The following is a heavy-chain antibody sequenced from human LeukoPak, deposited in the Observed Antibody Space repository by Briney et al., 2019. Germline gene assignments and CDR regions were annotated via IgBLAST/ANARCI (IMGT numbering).Heavy chain of an antibody. J-gene: IGHJ4*02. Sequence: PGGSLRLSCAASGFSFSSNSMNWVRQAPGKGLEWVSSISSSSYIHYADSVKGRFTISRDNAKNSLYLQMNSLRAEDTAVYYCARGAEYCSSTSCYIVYWGQGTLVTVSS. V-gene: IGHV3-21*01. CDR2: ISSSSYI. D-gene: IGHD2-2*02. CDR1: GFSFSSNS. CDR3: ARGAEYCSSTSCYIVY.